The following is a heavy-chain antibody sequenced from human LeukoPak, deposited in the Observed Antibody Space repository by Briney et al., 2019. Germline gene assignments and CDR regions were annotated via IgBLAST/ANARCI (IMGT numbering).Heavy chain of an antibody. D-gene: IGHD6-13*01. Sequence: SQTLSLTCTVSGGSISSGSYYWSWIRQPAGTGLEWIGRIYTSGSTNYNPSLKSRVTLSVDTSKNQFSLKLSSVTAADTAVYYCAREGQQLVPYYMDVWGKGTTVTVSS. V-gene: IGHV4-61*02. CDR3: AREGQQLVPYYMDV. CDR2: IYTSGST. J-gene: IGHJ6*03. CDR1: GGSISSGSYY.